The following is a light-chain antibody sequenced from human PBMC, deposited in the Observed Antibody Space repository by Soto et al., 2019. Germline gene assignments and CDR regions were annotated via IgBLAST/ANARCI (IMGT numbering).Light chain of an antibody. Sequence: EVVLTQSPVTLSVSPGERATLSSRASQSFRGLLAWYQQKPGQAPRLLIYDAYNRATGIQPRFSGSGSGTDFTLTISSLEPEDFAVYYCQQYGSSQSCGQGTRLEIK. CDR2: DAY. J-gene: IGKJ5*01. V-gene: IGKV3-11*01. CDR1: QSFRGL. CDR3: QQYGSSQS.